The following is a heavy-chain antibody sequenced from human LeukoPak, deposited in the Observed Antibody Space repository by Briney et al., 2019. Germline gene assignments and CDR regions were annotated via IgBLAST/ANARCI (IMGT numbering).Heavy chain of an antibody. J-gene: IGHJ3*01. D-gene: IGHD2/OR15-2a*01. CDR1: GITFEDYG. CDR2: ISGKGDKT. V-gene: IGHV3-43*02. Sequence: GGSLRLSCVASGITFEDYGKQWVRQAPGKGLEWVSLISGKGDKTYYVDSVKGRFTVSRDNSRNTLYLQMDSLRDEDTAFYYCAVPTIYGVGAFDVWGQGTMLMVSS. CDR3: AVPTIYGVGAFDV.